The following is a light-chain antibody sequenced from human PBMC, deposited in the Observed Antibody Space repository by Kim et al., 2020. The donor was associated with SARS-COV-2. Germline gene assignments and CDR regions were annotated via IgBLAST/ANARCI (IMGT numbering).Light chain of an antibody. CDR3: QHRGCGPLP. Sequence: LSPEESAARAVWSIKIVCDYLAWYLLKPGWAPILLIYDVFEIATYIPARFSCSGSGTFFNLTINSLEPEDFAVYYCQHRGCGPLPFGGGTKVDIK. CDR1: KIVCDY. V-gene: IGKV3-11*01. CDR2: DVF. J-gene: IGKJ4*01.